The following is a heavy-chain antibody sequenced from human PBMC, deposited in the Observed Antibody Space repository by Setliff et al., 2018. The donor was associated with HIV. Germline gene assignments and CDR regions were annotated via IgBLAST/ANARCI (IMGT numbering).Heavy chain of an antibody. D-gene: IGHD3-22*01. V-gene: IGHV3-30*03. J-gene: IGHJ4*02. CDR2: ISYDGSKK. Sequence: GGSLRLSCVASGITVSGIYMTWVRQAPGKGLEWVAFISYDGSKKYDADFVKGRFTISRDNSKNTLYLQMNSLRTDDTAVYFWARDFSTYYSIDSWGQGTLVTVSS. CDR1: GITVSGIY. CDR3: ARDFSTYYSIDS.